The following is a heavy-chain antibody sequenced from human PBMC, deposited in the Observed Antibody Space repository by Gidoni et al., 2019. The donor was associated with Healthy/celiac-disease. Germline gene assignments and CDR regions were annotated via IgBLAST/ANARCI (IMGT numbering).Heavy chain of an antibody. J-gene: IGHJ4*02. V-gene: IGHV7-4-1*02. CDR2: INTNTGNS. CDR3: ARSLMVRGVIISVFAY. D-gene: IGHD3-10*01. CDR1: GYTFTSYA. Sequence: QVQLVQSGSELKTPGASVKVSCKASGYTFTSYAMNWVRQAPGPGLEWIGGINTNTGNSTYAKGLTGLFVFSFDSSVSTAYLQISSLKAEATAFYYSARSLMVRGVIISVFAYWGQGTLFTVSS.